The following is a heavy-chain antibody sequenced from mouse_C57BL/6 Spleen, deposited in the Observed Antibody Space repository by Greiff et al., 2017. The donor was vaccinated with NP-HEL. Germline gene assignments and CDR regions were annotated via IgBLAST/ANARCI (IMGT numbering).Heavy chain of an antibody. D-gene: IGHD1-1*01. Sequence: EVQLVESGPGLVKPSQSLSLTCSVTGYSITSGYYWNWIRQFPGNKLEWMGYISYDGSNNYNPSLKNRISITRDTSKNQFFLKLNSVTTEDTATYYCARRDYYGSSNWYFDVWGTGTTVTVSS. CDR1: GYSITSGYY. CDR2: ISYDGSN. V-gene: IGHV3-6*01. CDR3: ARRDYYGSSNWYFDV. J-gene: IGHJ1*03.